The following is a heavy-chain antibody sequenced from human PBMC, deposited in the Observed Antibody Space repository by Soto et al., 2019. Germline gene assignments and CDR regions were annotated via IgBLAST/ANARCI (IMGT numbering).Heavy chain of an antibody. Sequence: SVKVSCKASGGTFSSYAISWVRQAPGQGLEWMGGIIPIFGTANYAQKFQGRVTITADESTSTDYMELSSLRSEDTAVYYCARDYYDFWSGPASGWLDPWGQGT. J-gene: IGHJ5*02. CDR2: IIPIFGTA. CDR3: ARDYYDFWSGPASGWLDP. D-gene: IGHD3-3*01. CDR1: GGTFSSYA. V-gene: IGHV1-69*13.